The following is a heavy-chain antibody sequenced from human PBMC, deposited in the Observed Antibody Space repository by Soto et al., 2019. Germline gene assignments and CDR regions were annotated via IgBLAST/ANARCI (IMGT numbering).Heavy chain of an antibody. J-gene: IGHJ6*02. Sequence: QVVLPESGPGLVKPSQTLSLTCAVSGGSMSRVGQSWRWIRQPPGKGLEWLGFIYYTGSTYYNPSLKSRVTLSVDRSQNQFSLNLTSVPAADTAMYFCARAPPGPSPRWDVVGQGTTVTVSS. CDR1: GGSMSRVGQS. V-gene: IGHV4-30-2*01. CDR2: IYYTGST. D-gene: IGHD3-10*01. CDR3: ARAPPGPSPRWDV.